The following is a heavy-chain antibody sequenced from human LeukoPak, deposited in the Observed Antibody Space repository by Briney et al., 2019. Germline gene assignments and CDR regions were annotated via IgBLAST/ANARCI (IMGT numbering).Heavy chain of an antibody. CDR3: ASGLGYGSGIDY. CDR2: FHPSDFST. D-gene: IGHD3-10*01. CDR1: GYSFTSYY. J-gene: IGHJ4*02. V-gene: IGHV1-46*01. Sequence: GASVKVSCKASGYSFTSYYLHWVRQAPGQGLEWMGIFHPSDFSTTYAQKFQGRVTMTRDTSISTAYMELSRLRSDDTAVYYCASGLGYGSGIDYWGQGTLVTVSS.